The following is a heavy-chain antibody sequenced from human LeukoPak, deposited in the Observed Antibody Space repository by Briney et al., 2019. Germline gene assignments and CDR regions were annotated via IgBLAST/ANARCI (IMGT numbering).Heavy chain of an antibody. J-gene: IGHJ6*02. V-gene: IGHV3-33*01. D-gene: IGHD3-3*01. CDR3: ARGFDFWSDSSSRYYYYGMDV. Sequence: GGSLRLSCAASGFTFSSYGMHWVRQAPGKGLEWVAVIWYDGSNKYYADSVKGRFTISRDNSKNTLSLQMNSLRAEDTAVYYCARGFDFWSDSSSRYYYYGMDVWGQGTTVTVSS. CDR2: IWYDGSNK. CDR1: GFTFSSYG.